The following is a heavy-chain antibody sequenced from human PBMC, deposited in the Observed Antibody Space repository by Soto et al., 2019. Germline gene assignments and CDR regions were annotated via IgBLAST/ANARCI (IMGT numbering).Heavy chain of an antibody. CDR2: IYWDDDK. D-gene: IGHD2-2*01. CDR3: AHSGTVLVPAAMAFDY. J-gene: IGHJ4*02. Sequence: QITLKESGPTLVKPTQTLTLTCTFSGFSLSTSGVGVGWIRQPPGKALEWLALIYWDDDKRYSPSLKSRLTITKDTSKHQVVLTMTNMDPVDTATYYCAHSGTVLVPAAMAFDYWGQGTLVTVSS. CDR1: GFSLSTSGVG. V-gene: IGHV2-5*02.